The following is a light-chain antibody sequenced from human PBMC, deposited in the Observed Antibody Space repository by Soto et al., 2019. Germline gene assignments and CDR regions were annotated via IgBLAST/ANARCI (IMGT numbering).Light chain of an antibody. CDR3: QQYNKWPRT. J-gene: IGKJ1*01. Sequence: VLTQTPRSLSSSRGVRTTLFCRASQSVSSSYVAWYQQKPRQAPRLLIYGAASRATGIPDRFSGSGFETEFTLTIGSLQSEDFAVYYCQQYNKWPRTFGQGTKVDIK. CDR2: GAA. CDR1: QSVSSSY. V-gene: IGKV3-20*01.